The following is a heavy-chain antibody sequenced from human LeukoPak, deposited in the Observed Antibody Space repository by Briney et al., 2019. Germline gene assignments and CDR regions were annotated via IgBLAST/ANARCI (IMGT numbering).Heavy chain of an antibody. D-gene: IGHD3-22*01. V-gene: IGHV4-61*02. CDR3: AREITYYYDSSGYYYYFDY. CDR1: GGSISSGSYY. J-gene: IGHJ4*02. Sequence: SETLSLTCTVSGGSISSGSYYWSWIQQPAGKGLEWIGRIYTSGSTNYNPSLKSRVTISVDTSKNQISLKLSSVTAADTAVYYCAREITYYYDSSGYYYYFDYWGQGTLVTVSS. CDR2: IYTSGST.